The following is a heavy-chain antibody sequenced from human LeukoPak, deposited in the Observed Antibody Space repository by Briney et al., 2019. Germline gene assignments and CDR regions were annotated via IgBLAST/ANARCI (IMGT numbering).Heavy chain of an antibody. CDR2: IYYSGST. CDR1: GGSISSYY. V-gene: IGHV4-59*12. CDR3: ARERAAAGYSDY. J-gene: IGHJ4*02. D-gene: IGHD6-13*01. Sequence: SETLSLTCTVSGGSISSYYWSWIRQPPGKGLEWIGYIYYSGSTNYNPSLKSRVTISVDTSKNQFSLKLRSVTAADTAVYYCARERAAAGYSDYWGQGTLVTVSS.